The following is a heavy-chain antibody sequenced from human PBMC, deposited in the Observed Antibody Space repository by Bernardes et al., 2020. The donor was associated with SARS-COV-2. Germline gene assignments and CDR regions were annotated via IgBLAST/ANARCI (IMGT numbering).Heavy chain of an antibody. CDR2: MYTSGTT. V-gene: IGHV4-4*07. D-gene: IGHD5-18*01. Sequence: SETLSLTCTVSGDSIRSYYWSWIRQPAGKGLEWIGRMYTSGTTDYNPSLKSRLTMSIDTSKNLFSLKLTSVTAADTAVYYCAQLGYSYDFRLWGQGTLVTVTS. CDR1: GDSIRSYY. J-gene: IGHJ4*02. CDR3: AQLGYSYDFRL.